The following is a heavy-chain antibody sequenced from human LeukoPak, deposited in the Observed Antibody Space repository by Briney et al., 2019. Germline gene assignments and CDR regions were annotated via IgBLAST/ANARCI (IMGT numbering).Heavy chain of an antibody. CDR1: GYTFTGYY. Sequence: ASVKVSCKASGYTFTGYYMHWVRQAPGQGLEWMGWINPNSGGTNYAQKFQGRVTMARDTSISTAYMELSRLRSDDTAVYYCARDLSPQGRDFDYWGQGTLVTVSS. V-gene: IGHV1-2*02. CDR3: ARDLSPQGRDFDY. CDR2: INPNSGGT. D-gene: IGHD2/OR15-2a*01. J-gene: IGHJ4*02.